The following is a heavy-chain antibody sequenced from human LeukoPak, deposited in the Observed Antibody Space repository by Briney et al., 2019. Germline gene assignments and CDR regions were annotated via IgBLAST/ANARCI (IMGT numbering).Heavy chain of an antibody. CDR1: GFTVSSNY. D-gene: IGHD2-2*01. Sequence: GGSLRLSCAASGFTVSSNYMSGVRQAPGKGLEGVSVIYSGGSTYYADSVQGRFTISRDNSKNTLYLQMNSLRAEDTAVYYCATLEYCSSTSCRGDYWGQGTLVTVSS. J-gene: IGHJ4*02. CDR2: IYSGGST. V-gene: IGHV3-53*01. CDR3: ATLEYCSSTSCRGDY.